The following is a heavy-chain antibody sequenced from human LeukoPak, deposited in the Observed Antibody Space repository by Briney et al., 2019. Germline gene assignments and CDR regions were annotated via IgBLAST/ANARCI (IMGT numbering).Heavy chain of an antibody. CDR3: ARDGGTGYFDY. Sequence: SQTLSVTCTVSGGSISSGSYYWSWIRQPAGKGLEWIGRIYSNGSTNYNPSLKSRVTISVDTSKNQFSLNLSSVTAADTAVYSCARDGGTGYFDYWGQGTLVTVSS. CDR2: IYSNGST. D-gene: IGHD3-16*01. V-gene: IGHV4-61*02. J-gene: IGHJ4*02. CDR1: GGSISSGSYY.